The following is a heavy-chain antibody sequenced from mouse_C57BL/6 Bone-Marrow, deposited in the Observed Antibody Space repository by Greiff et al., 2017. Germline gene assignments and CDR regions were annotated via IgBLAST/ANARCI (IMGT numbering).Heavy chain of an antibody. CDR2: IYWDDDK. CDR1: GFSLSTSGMG. CDR3: AQSGTWYFDV. V-gene: IGHV8-12*01. D-gene: IGHD4-1*01. Sequence: QVTLKESGPGILQSSQTLSLTCSFSGFSLSTSGMGVSWIRQPSGKGLEWLAHIYWDDDKRYNPSLKSRLTISKDTSRNQVFLKITSVDTADTATYYCAQSGTWYFDVWGTGTTVTVSS. J-gene: IGHJ1*03.